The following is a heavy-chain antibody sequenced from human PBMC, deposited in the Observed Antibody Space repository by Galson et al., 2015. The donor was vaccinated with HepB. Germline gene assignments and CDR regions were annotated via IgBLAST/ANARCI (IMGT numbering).Heavy chain of an antibody. CDR3: AREGARESADL. J-gene: IGHJ5*02. Sequence: VKVSCKASGYTFISYEIIWVRQATGQGLEWMGWMNPNSGNTGYAQKFQGRVTMTRNTSTSTAYMELSSLRSEDTALYYCAREGARESADLWGQGTLVTVSS. CDR2: MNPNSGNT. D-gene: IGHD3-16*01. V-gene: IGHV1-8*01. CDR1: GYTFISYE.